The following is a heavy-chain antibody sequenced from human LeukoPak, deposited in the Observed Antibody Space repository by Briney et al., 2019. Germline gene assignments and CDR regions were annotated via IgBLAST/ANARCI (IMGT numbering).Heavy chain of an antibody. D-gene: IGHD5-18*01. V-gene: IGHV3-30*04. CDR3: ARDVVNTAGRPTTGLPS. Sequence: GRSLRLSCAASGFTFSSFAMHWVRQAPGKGLHWVAVISSDGKTKYHTDSVEGRFTVSRDNSRNTLFLEMTSLRTDDTGLYSCARDVVNTAGRPTTGLPSWGEGTLVIVSS. CDR2: ISSDGKTK. J-gene: IGHJ5*02. CDR1: GFTFSSFA.